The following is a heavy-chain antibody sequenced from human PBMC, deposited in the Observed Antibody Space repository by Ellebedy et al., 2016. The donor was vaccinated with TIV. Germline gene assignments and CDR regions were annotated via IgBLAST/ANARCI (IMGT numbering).Heavy chain of an antibody. Sequence: GESLKISCAASGFTFSSYGMHWVRQAPGKGLEWVSAISGSGGSTYYADSVKGRFTISRDNSQNTLFLQMNSLRAEDTALYYCAKSPLVVVAATCLDYWGQGTLVTVSS. CDR3: AKSPLVVVAATCLDY. CDR1: GFTFSSYG. J-gene: IGHJ4*02. V-gene: IGHV3-23*01. D-gene: IGHD2-15*01. CDR2: ISGSGGST.